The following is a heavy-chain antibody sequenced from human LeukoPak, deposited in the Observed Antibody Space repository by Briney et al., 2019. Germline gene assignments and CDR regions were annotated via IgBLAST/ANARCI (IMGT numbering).Heavy chain of an antibody. J-gene: IGHJ4*02. CDR1: GFTFSSHW. V-gene: IGHV3-74*01. CDR2: IKSDGSST. CDR3: ARDVASWHFDY. Sequence: GGSLRLSCAASGFTFSSHWMHWVRQAPGKGLVWLSRIKSDGSSTSYADSVKGRFTISRDNAKSTLYLQMNSLRADDTAVYFCARDVASWHFDYRGQGTLVTVSS. D-gene: IGHD2-2*01.